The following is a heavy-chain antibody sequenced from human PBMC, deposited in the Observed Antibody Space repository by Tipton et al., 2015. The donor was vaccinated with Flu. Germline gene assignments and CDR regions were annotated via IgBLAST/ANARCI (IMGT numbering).Heavy chain of an antibody. CDR1: GGSIGSYY. Sequence: LRLSCTVSGGSIGSYYWNWIRQPPGKGLDWIGYIYNSSYTKYNPSLERRVTISADTPKKPFSLQLRSVTAADTAVYYCARDPSLGMPDYFDYWGQGTLVTASS. D-gene: IGHD2-2*01. CDR2: IYNSSYT. J-gene: IGHJ4*02. CDR3: ARDPSLGMPDYFDY. V-gene: IGHV4-59*12.